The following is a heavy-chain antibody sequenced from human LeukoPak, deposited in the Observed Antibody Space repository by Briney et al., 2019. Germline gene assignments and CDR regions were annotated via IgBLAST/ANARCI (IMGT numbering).Heavy chain of an antibody. D-gene: IGHD3-3*01. Sequence: GSNKYYADSVKGRFTISRDNAKNSLYLQMNSLRAEDTAVYYCARDRLRFLEWFTTPDAFDIWGQGTMVTVSS. J-gene: IGHJ3*02. CDR3: ARDRLRFLEWFTTPDAFDI. CDR2: GSNK. V-gene: IGHV3-33*01.